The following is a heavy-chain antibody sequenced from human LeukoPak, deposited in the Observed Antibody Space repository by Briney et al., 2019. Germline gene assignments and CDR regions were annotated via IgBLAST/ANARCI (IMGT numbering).Heavy chain of an antibody. Sequence: GGSLRLSCAGSGFILSDYAMHWVRQAPGKGLEWVAVISYDGSNKYYADSVKGRFTVSRDSSKNTLYLQMNSLRPEDTAVYYCARVSDSSGYGDYWGQGTLVTVSS. CDR2: ISYDGSNK. V-gene: IGHV3-30-3*01. CDR1: GFILSDYA. CDR3: ARVSDSSGYGDY. J-gene: IGHJ4*02. D-gene: IGHD3-22*01.